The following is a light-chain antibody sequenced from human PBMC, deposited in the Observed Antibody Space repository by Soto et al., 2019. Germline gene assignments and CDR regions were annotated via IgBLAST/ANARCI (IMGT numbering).Light chain of an antibody. Sequence: EVVLTQSPVTLSLSPGERATLSCRTSQIIGTNLAWYQQKPGQAPRLLIYDASSRATGIPDRFTGSGSGTDFTLTITTLEPEDFAVYYCQQYGSSPRAFGLGTKVDIK. J-gene: IGKJ1*01. CDR3: QQYGSSPRA. CDR2: DAS. CDR1: QIIGTN. V-gene: IGKV3-20*01.